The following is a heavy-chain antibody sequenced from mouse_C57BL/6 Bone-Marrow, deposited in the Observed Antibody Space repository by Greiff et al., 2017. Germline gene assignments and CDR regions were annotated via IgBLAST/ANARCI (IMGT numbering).Heavy chain of an antibody. J-gene: IGHJ2*01. Sequence: QVQLQQPGAELVRPGTSVKLSCKASGYTFTSYWMHWVKQRPGQGLEWIGVIDPSDSYTNYNQKFKGKATLTVDTSSSTAYMQLSSLTSEDSAVYYCARERELLLRLDYWGQGTTLTVSS. D-gene: IGHD1-1*01. CDR3: ARERELLLRLDY. CDR1: GYTFTSYW. V-gene: IGHV1-59*01. CDR2: IDPSDSYT.